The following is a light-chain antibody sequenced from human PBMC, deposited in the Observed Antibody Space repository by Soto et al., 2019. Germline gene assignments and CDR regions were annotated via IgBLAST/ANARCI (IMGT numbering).Light chain of an antibody. Sequence: DIQMTQSPSTLSASVGARVTITCRASQSISSWLAWYQQKPGKATKLLIYGASSLESGVPSRFSGSGSGTELTLTISSLQPDDFATYYCQQYNSYSFGQGTKVEIK. CDR3: QQYNSYS. CDR2: GAS. V-gene: IGKV1-5*01. J-gene: IGKJ1*01. CDR1: QSISSW.